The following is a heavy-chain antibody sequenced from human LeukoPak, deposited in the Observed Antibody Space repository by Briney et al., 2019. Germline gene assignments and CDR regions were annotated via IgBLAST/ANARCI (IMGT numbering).Heavy chain of an antibody. J-gene: IGHJ4*02. V-gene: IGHV3-23*01. CDR3: AKERESSGWYEGGFDY. CDR2: ISGSGGST. D-gene: IGHD6-19*01. CDR1: GFTFSSYA. Sequence: GGSLRLSCAASGFTFSSYAMSWVRQAPGKGLEWVSAISGSGGSTYYADSVKGRFTISRDNSKNTLYLQMNSLRAEDTAVYYCAKERESSGWYEGGFDYWGQGTLSPSPQ.